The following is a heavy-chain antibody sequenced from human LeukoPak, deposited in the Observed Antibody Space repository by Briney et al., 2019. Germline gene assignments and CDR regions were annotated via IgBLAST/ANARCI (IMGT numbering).Heavy chain of an antibody. V-gene: IGHV3-30*02. J-gene: IGHJ4*02. CDR3: AKTGADTAMVQYYYDSSVYDY. CDR2: IRYDGSNK. D-gene: IGHD3-22*01. Sequence: GGSLRLSCAASGFTFSSYGMHWVRQAPGKGLEWVAFIRYDGSNKYYADSVKGRFTISRDNSKNTLYLQMNSLRAEDTAVYYCAKTGADTAMVQYYYDSSVYDYWGQGTLVTVSS. CDR1: GFTFSSYG.